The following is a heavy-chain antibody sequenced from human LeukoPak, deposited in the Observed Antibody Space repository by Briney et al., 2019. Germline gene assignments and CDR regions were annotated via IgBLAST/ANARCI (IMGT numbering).Heavy chain of an antibody. D-gene: IGHD3-22*01. J-gene: IGHJ4*02. CDR2: IYYSGST. V-gene: IGHV4-59*01. CDR1: GGSISSYY. CDR3: ARVRSGYYSTYFDY. Sequence: SETLSLTCTVSGGSISSYYWSWIRQPPGKGLEWIGYIYYSGSTNYNPSLKSRVTISVDTSKNQFSLKLSSVTAADTAVYYCARVRSGYYSTYFDYWGQGTLVTVSS.